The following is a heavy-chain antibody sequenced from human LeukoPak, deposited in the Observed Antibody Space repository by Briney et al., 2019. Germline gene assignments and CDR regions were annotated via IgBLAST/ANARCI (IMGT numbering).Heavy chain of an antibody. D-gene: IGHD2-2*01. CDR1: GGSISSGDYY. Sequence: SQTLSLTCTVSGGSISSGDYYWSWIRQPPGKGLEWIGYIYYSGSTYYNPSLKSRVTISVDTSKNQFSLKLSSVTAADTAVYYCARGIVPAAMMADWFDPWGQGTLVTVSP. J-gene: IGHJ5*02. CDR3: ARGIVPAAMMADWFDP. CDR2: IYYSGST. V-gene: IGHV4-30-4*01.